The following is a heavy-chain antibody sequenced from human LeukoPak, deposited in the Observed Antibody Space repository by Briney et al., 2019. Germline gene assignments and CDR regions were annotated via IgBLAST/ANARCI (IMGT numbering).Heavy chain of an antibody. V-gene: IGHV1-46*01. Sequence: ASVKVSCKASGYTFTSYFMHWMRQAPGQGPEWMGIINPRGGSTDYSQKFQDRLTMTSDTSTSTVYMELNSLRSEDTAVYFCARVGVTAATADYWGQGTLVTVSS. CDR3: ARVGVTAATADY. CDR2: INPRGGST. CDR1: GYTFTSYF. D-gene: IGHD6-25*01. J-gene: IGHJ4*02.